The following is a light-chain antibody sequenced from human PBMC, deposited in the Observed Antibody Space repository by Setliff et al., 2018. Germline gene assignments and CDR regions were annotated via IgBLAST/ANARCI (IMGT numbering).Light chain of an antibody. CDR3: GSHGGSNNWSV. V-gene: IGLV2-14*01. Sequence: QSVLTQPASVSGSPGQSITISCTGTSSDVGGYNYVSWYQQHPGKAPKLMIYGVSSRPSGVSNRFSGSKSDNTASLTISGLQTEDEADYYCGSHGGSNNWSVFGTGTKVTVL. J-gene: IGLJ1*01. CDR2: GVS. CDR1: SSDVGGYNY.